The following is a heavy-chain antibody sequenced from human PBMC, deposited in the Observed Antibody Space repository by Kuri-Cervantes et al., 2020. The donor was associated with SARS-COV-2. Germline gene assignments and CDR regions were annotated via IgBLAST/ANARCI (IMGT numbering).Heavy chain of an antibody. D-gene: IGHD5-24*01. CDR2: ISWNSGSI. CDR1: GFTFDDYA. V-gene: IGHV3-9*01. Sequence: LSLTCAASGFTFDDYAMHWVRQAPGKGLEWVSGISWNSGSIGYADSVKGRFTISRDNAKNSLYLQMNSLRAEDTAVYYCARVPQEGAAITGYYYYGMDVWGKGTTVTVSS. CDR3: ARVPQEGAAITGYYYYGMDV. J-gene: IGHJ6*04.